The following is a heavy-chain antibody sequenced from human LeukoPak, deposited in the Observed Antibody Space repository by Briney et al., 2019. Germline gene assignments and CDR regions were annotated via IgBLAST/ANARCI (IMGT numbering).Heavy chain of an antibody. CDR3: AAWEVIAATPPYFHH. CDR1: GFTFDDYA. V-gene: IGHV3-23*01. Sequence: GGSLRLSCAASGFTFDDYAMHWVRQAPGKGLEWVSGVSGSDNSTYYADSVKGRFTISRDNAKNTLYLQMDSLRVDDTAVYYCAAWEVIAATPPYFHHWGQGTLVTVSS. CDR2: VSGSDNST. D-gene: IGHD2-15*01. J-gene: IGHJ1*01.